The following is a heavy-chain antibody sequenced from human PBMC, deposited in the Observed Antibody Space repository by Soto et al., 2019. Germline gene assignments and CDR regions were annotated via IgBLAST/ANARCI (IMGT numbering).Heavy chain of an antibody. V-gene: IGHV1-69*06. CDR2: IIPIFGTA. J-gene: IGHJ5*02. Sequence: GASVKVSCKASGGTFSSYAISWVRQAPGQGLEWMGGIIPIFGTANYAQKFQGRVTITADKSTSTAYMELSSLRSEDTAVYYCARASLIVARYNWFAPWGQGTLVTVSS. CDR3: ARASLIVARYNWFAP. D-gene: IGHD5-12*01. CDR1: GGTFSSYA.